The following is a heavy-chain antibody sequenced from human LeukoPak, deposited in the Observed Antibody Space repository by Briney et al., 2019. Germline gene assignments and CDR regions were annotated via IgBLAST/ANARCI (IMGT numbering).Heavy chain of an antibody. CDR1: GYSFSNDW. CDR2: IYPGDSDT. V-gene: IGHV5-51*01. Sequence: GVPRQISCNGPGYSFSNDWIGWVRPMPGKGLEWMGIIYPGDSDTKYSPSFQGQVTISADKSISTAYLQWSSLEASDTAMYYCARRGCNGGSCYGYWGQGTLVTVSS. CDR3: ARRGCNGGSCYGY. D-gene: IGHD2-15*01. J-gene: IGHJ4*02.